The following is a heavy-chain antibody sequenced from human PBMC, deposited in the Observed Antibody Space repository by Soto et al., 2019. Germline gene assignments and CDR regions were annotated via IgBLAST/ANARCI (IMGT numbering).Heavy chain of an antibody. D-gene: IGHD2-2*01. CDR2: INPSGGST. Sequence: ASVKVSCKASGYTFTSYYMHWVRQAPGQGLEWMGIINPSGGSTSYAQKFQGRVTMTRDTSTSTVYMELSSLRSEDTAVYYCARGGYCSSTSCYVSGYYYYGMDVWGQGTTVTVSS. V-gene: IGHV1-46*01. J-gene: IGHJ6*02. CDR3: ARGGYCSSTSCYVSGYYYYGMDV. CDR1: GYTFTSYY.